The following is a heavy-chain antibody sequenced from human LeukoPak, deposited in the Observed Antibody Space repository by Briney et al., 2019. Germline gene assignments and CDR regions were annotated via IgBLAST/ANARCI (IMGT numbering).Heavy chain of an antibody. Sequence: PSETLSLTCAVSGGSFTGSFSTYYWSWIRQPPGTGLEWIGEINHSGSTTYNPSLKSRVTISIDTSKNHFSLKLSSVTAADTAMYYCARNGWYSADYWGQGTQVIVSS. CDR3: ARNGWYSADY. CDR1: GGSFTGSFSTYY. CDR2: INHSGST. V-gene: IGHV4-34*01. D-gene: IGHD6-19*01. J-gene: IGHJ4*02.